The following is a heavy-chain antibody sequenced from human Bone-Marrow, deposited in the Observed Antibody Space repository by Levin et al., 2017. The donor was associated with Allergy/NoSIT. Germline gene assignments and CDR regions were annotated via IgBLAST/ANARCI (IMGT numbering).Heavy chain of an antibody. V-gene: IGHV3-20*01. CDR3: ARDLKFLSLGDRQLVNTYYYGMDV. CDR2: INWNGGST. D-gene: IGHD6-6*01. CDR1: GFTFDDYG. J-gene: IGHJ6*02. Sequence: GGSLRLSCAASGFTFDDYGMSWVRQAPGKGLEWVSGINWNGGSTGYADSVKGRFTISRDNAKNSLYLQMNSLRAEDTALYHCARDLKFLSLGDRQLVNTYYYGMDVWGQGTTVTVSS.